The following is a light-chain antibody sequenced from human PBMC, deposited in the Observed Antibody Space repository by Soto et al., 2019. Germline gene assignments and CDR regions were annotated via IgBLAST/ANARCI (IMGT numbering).Light chain of an antibody. Sequence: EIVLTQSPATLSLSPGERATLSCRASQSVSSYLAWYQQKPGQAPRLLIYDASNRATGIPARFSGSGYGTDFTLTISSLEPEDFAVYYCQQRSNWPSTFGPGTKVDI. CDR3: QQRSNWPST. CDR2: DAS. J-gene: IGKJ3*01. V-gene: IGKV3-11*01. CDR1: QSVSSY.